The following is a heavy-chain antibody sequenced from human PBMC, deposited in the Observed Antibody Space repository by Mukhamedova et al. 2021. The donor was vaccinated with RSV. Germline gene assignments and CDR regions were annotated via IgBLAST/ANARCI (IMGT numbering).Heavy chain of an antibody. CDR3: ARYYDFLNAYPFDS. D-gene: IGHD3-3*01. CDR2: MSGSGSYT. V-gene: IGHV3-11*06. J-gene: IGHJ4*02. Sequence: VSDMSGSGSYTNYADSVKGRFTISRDNAKSSLYLHMNSLRAEDTAVYYCARYYDFLNAYPFDSWGQGTLVTVSS.